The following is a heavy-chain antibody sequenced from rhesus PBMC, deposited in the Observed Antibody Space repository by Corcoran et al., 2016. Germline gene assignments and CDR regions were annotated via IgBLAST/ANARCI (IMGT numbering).Heavy chain of an antibody. V-gene: IGHV1S9*01. Sequence: QVQLVQSGAEVKRPGASVKLACKASGYTFTRNYINWVRQAPGQVRGRRGWINPSNGNTGDAQKFQGRVTMARDTATSSAYMELSSLRSEDTAVYYCTRGQYYFDYWGQGVLVTVSS. CDR3: TRGQYYFDY. J-gene: IGHJ4*01. CDR1: GYTFTRNY. CDR2: INPSNGNT.